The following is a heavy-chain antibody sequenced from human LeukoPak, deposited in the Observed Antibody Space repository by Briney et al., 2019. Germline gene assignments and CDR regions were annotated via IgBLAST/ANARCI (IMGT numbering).Heavy chain of an antibody. D-gene: IGHD4-11*01. CDR2: INHSGST. Sequence: PSETLSLTCAVYGGSFSGYYWSWIRQPPGKGLEWIGEINHSGSTNYNPSLKSRVTIPVDTSKNQFSLKLSSVTAADTAVYYCASASITRYYFDYWGQGTLVTVSS. J-gene: IGHJ4*02. CDR3: ASASITRYYFDY. CDR1: GGSFSGYY. V-gene: IGHV4-34*01.